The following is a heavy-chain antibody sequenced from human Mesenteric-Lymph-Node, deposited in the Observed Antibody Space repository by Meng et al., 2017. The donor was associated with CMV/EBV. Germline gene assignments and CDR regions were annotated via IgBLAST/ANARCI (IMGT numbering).Heavy chain of an antibody. Sequence: ASVKVSCKASGYIFTDHYIHWVRQAPGQAFEWMGWINPNTGDANYAQQFQGRVTMTRDTSINTAYMQLSSLRSDDTAVYFCARWKAGYYYYGMDVWGQGTTVTVSS. J-gene: IGHJ6*02. V-gene: IGHV1-2*02. CDR1: GYIFTDHY. CDR3: ARWKAGYYYYGMDV. CDR2: INPNTGDA. D-gene: IGHD1-1*01.